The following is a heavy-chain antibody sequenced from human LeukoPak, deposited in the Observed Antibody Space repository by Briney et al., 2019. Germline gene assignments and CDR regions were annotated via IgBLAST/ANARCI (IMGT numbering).Heavy chain of an antibody. V-gene: IGHV1-69*04. D-gene: IGHD5-12*01. CDR1: GGTFSSYA. CDR3: ARDVRFGGYAYYYYGMDV. J-gene: IGHJ6*02. CDR2: IIPILGIA. Sequence: SVKVSCKASGGTFSSYAISWVRQAPGQGLEWMGRIIPILGIANYAQKLQGRVTITADKSTSTAYMELSSLRSEDTAVYYCARDVRFGGYAYYYYGMDVWGQGTTVTVSS.